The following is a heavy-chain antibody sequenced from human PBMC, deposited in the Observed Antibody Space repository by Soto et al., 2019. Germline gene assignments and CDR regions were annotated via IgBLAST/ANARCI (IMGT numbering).Heavy chain of an antibody. V-gene: IGHV5-51*01. CDR1: GYIFATSW. CDR3: ARRDCSSTHCYRWFDP. J-gene: IGHJ5*02. D-gene: IGHD2-2*02. CDR2: IYPGDSDT. Sequence: GESLKISCKGSGYIFATSWIGWVRQMPGKGLEWMGIIYPGDSDTRYSPSFQGQVTISADKPINTAYLQWSSLKASDTAMYYCARRDCSSTHCYRWFDPWGQGTLVTVSS.